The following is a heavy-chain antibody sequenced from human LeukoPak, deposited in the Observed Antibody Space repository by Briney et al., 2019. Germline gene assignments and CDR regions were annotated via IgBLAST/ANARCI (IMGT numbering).Heavy chain of an antibody. CDR1: GGTFSSYA. D-gene: IGHD2-2*01. CDR3: ARTTLIGCSSTSCYGAD. CDR2: IIPIFGTA. Sequence: SVEVSCKASGGTFSSYAISWVRQAPGQGLEWMGGIIPIFGTANYAQKFQGRVTITADESTSTAYMELSSLRSEDTAVYYCARTTLIGCSSTSCYGADWGQGTLVTVSS. V-gene: IGHV1-69*13. J-gene: IGHJ4*02.